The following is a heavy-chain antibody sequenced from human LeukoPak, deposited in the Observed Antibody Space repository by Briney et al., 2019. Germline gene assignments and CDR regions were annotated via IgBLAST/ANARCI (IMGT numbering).Heavy chain of an antibody. Sequence: SETLSLTCTVSGASISSYYWTWIRQPPGKGLEWIGRIYTSGSTNYNPSLKSRLAMSVDTSKDQFSLKLSSVTAADTAVYYCARLSADSSSSRGFDYWGQGTLVTVSS. J-gene: IGHJ4*02. V-gene: IGHV4-4*07. CDR1: GASISSYY. CDR2: IYTSGST. D-gene: IGHD2-2*01. CDR3: ARLSADSSSSRGFDY.